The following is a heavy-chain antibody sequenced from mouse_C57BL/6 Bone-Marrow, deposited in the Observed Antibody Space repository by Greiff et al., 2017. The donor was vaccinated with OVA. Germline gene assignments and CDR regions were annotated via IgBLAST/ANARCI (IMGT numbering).Heavy chain of an antibody. Sequence: VQLQQSGPGLVAPSQSLSITCTVSGFSLTSYGVDWVRQPPGKGLEWLGVIWGGGSTNYNSALMSRLSISKDNSKSQVFLKMNSLQTDDTAMYYCAKHPYYYGSSYDWYFDVWGTGTTVTVSS. V-gene: IGHV2-9*01. D-gene: IGHD1-1*01. J-gene: IGHJ1*03. CDR3: AKHPYYYGSSYDWYFDV. CDR2: IWGGGST. CDR1: GFSLTSYG.